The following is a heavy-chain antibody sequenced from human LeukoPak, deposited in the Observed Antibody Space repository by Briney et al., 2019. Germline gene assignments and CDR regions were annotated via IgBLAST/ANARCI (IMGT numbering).Heavy chain of an antibody. D-gene: IGHD3-22*01. J-gene: IGHJ4*02. V-gene: IGHV1-18*01. CDR3: ARDFNYYDSSGYGRGGY. CDR2: ISPYNGNT. Sequence: GASVKVSCKASGGTFSSYAISWVRQAPGQGLEWMGWISPYNGNTNYAQKFQGRVTMTTDTSTSTAYMELRSLRSDDTAVYYCARDFNYYDSSGYGRGGYWGQGTLVTVSS. CDR1: GGTFSSYA.